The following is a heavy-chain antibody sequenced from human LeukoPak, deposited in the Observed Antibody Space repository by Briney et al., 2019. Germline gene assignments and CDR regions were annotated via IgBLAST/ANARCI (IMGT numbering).Heavy chain of an antibody. V-gene: IGHV4-59*01. CDR3: AREPTSGWYDY. D-gene: IGHD6-19*01. CDR1: GGSIRSYY. J-gene: IGHJ4*02. CDR2: IYDNGNT. Sequence: SETLSLTCTVSGGSIRSYYWSWIRQPPGKGLEWIGYIYDNGNTNYNPSLKSRVTISVDTSKNQFSLKLSSVTAADTAVYYCAREPTSGWYDYWGQGTLVTVSS.